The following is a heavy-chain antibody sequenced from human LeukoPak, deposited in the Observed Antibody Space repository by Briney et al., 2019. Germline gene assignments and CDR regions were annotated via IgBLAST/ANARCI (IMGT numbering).Heavy chain of an antibody. D-gene: IGHD2-2*01. Sequence: SETLSLTCTVSGGSISSYNWSWIRQPAGKGLEWIGRIYTSGSTNYNPSLKSRVTMSVDTSKNQFSLKLSSVTAADTAVYYCAREPLGYCSSTSCTEKYYYYYYMDVWGKGTTVTVSS. CDR1: GGSISSYN. J-gene: IGHJ6*03. CDR3: AREPLGYCSSTSCTEKYYYYYYMDV. CDR2: IYTSGST. V-gene: IGHV4-4*07.